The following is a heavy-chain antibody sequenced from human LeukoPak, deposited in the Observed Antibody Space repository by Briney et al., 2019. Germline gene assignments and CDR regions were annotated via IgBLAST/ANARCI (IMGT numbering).Heavy chain of an antibody. J-gene: IGHJ4*02. D-gene: IGHD3-10*01. Sequence: ASVRVSCKASGYTFTSYGISWVRQAPGEGLEWMGWISAYNGKTNFAQKLQGRVTMTTDTSTNTAYMELRSLRSDDTAVYYCARDWGYASGTPDYWGQGTLVTVSS. V-gene: IGHV1-18*04. CDR2: ISAYNGKT. CDR3: ARDWGYASGTPDY. CDR1: GYTFTSYG.